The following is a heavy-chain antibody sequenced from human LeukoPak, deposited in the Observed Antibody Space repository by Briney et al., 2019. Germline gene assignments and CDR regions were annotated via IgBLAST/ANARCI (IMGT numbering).Heavy chain of an antibody. J-gene: IGHJ4*02. D-gene: IGHD3-3*01. Sequence: PSETLSLTSTVSGGPISSSGYYWCWIRQPPGKGLEWIWSIYYSGYTYYNPSLKSRVNISVDTSKNQFSLKLSSVTAADTAVYYCARSTLTIFGVVMYYFAYWGPGTLVTVSS. V-gene: IGHV4-39*07. CDR3: ARSTLTIFGVVMYYFAY. CDR2: IYYSGYT. CDR1: GGPISSSGYY.